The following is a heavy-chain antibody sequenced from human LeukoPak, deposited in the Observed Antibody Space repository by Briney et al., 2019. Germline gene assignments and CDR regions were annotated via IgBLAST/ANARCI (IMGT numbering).Heavy chain of an antibody. CDR3: AREETGAFDL. V-gene: IGHV3-33*01. CDR2: IWYDGSNK. D-gene: IGHD3-9*01. CDR1: GFTFSDYA. Sequence: GGSLRLSCAASGFTFSDYAMHWVRQAPGKGLEWVAVIWYDGSNKKYADSVKGQFTISRDNSKNTLYLQMNSLRDEDTAMYYCAREETGAFDLWGLGTMVTVSS. J-gene: IGHJ3*01.